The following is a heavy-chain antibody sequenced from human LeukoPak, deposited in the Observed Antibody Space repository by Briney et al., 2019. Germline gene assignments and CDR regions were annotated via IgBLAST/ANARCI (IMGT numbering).Heavy chain of an antibody. Sequence: SETLSLTCSVSGGSISKSPYYWAWIRQTPGKGLEWIANIYYSGNTYYNLSLKSRVTISVDTSKNHFSLKLNSVTAADTAVYYCARSGPYCSGGSCYAYAMDVWGQGTTATVSS. J-gene: IGHJ6*02. V-gene: IGHV4-39*02. CDR2: IYYSGNT. D-gene: IGHD2-15*01. CDR1: GGSISKSPYY. CDR3: ARSGPYCSGGSCYAYAMDV.